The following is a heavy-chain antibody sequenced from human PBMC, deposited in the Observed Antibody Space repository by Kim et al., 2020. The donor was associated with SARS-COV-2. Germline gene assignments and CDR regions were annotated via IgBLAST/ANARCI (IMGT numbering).Heavy chain of an antibody. CDR3: ARVESGTCGYYDFDH. D-gene: IGHD3-22*01. J-gene: IGHJ4*02. Sequence: PSLKSRVTRSVDTSKNQFSLRLSSVTAADTAMYYCARVESGTCGYYDFDHWGQGTLVTVSS. V-gene: IGHV4-30-2*04.